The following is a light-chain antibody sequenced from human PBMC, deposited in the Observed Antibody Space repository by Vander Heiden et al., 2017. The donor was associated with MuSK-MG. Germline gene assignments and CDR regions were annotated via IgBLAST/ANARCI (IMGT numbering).Light chain of an antibody. CDR2: DAS. CDR3: QQYNNWPFT. Sequence: EIVMTQSPATLSVSPGERATLSCRASQSVSSKLAWYQQKPGQAPRLLIYDASTRATGIPARFSGGGSGTEFTLTISSLQSEDFAVYYCQQYNNWPFTFGGGTKVEIK. J-gene: IGKJ4*01. CDR1: QSVSSK. V-gene: IGKV3-15*01.